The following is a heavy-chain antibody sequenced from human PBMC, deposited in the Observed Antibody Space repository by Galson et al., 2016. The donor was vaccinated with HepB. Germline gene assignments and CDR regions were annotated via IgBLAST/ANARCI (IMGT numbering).Heavy chain of an antibody. CDR3: VKGQRSTWWDGMDV. D-gene: IGHD6-13*01. J-gene: IGHJ6*02. V-gene: IGHV3-9*01. CDR2: ISWNSGSI. Sequence: SLRLSCAASGFTFDDYAMYWVRQAPGKGLEWVSGISWNSGSIGYADSVKGRFAISRDNAKNSLYLQMNSLRAEDTALYYCVKGQRSTWWDGMDVWGQGTTVTVSS. CDR1: GFTFDDYA.